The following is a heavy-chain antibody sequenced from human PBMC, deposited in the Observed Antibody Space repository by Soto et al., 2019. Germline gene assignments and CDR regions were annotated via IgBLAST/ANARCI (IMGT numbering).Heavy chain of an antibody. Sequence: QLQLQESGPGLVKPSETLSLTCTVSGGSISTSSYYWGWIRQPPGKGLEWIGSIYYSGSTYYNPSLQRRVPISVDTSKSQFSLKLGSVSAADTAVYYCARAYDRRGDYWGQGTLVTVSS. J-gene: IGHJ4*02. D-gene: IGHD3-22*01. CDR3: ARAYDRRGDY. CDR1: GGSISTSSYY. CDR2: IYYSGST. V-gene: IGHV4-39*01.